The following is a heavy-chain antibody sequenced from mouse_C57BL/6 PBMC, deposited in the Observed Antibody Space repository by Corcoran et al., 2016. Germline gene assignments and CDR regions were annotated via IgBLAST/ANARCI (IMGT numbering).Heavy chain of an antibody. CDR1: GYTFTTYG. J-gene: IGHJ1*03. CDR2: INTYSGVP. V-gene: IGHV9-3*01. D-gene: IGHD1-1*01. Sequence: QIQLVQSGPELKKPGETVKISCKASGYTFTTYGMSWVKQAPGKGLKWMGWINTYSGVPTYADDFKGRFAFSLETSASTAYLQINNLKNEDTATYFCARSYYGSSYEYFDVWGTGTTVTVSS. CDR3: ARSYYGSSYEYFDV.